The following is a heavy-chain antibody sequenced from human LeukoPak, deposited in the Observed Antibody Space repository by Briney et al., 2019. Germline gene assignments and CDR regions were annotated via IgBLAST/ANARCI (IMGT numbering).Heavy chain of an antibody. Sequence: GGSLRLSCAASGFTFSSYAMHWVRQAPGKGLEWVAVISYDGSNKYYADSVKGGFTISRDNSKNTLYLQMNSLRAEDTAVYYCARGSLYGSGSYLLYYYGMDVWGKGTTVTVSS. CDR2: ISYDGSNK. J-gene: IGHJ6*04. CDR1: GFTFSSYA. CDR3: ARGSLYGSGSYLLYYYGMDV. D-gene: IGHD3-10*01. V-gene: IGHV3-30-3*01.